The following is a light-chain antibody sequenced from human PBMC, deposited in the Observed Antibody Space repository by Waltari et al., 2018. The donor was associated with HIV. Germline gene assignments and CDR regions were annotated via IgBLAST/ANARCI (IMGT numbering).Light chain of an antibody. CDR3: QQYFKTPYT. V-gene: IGKV4-1*01. CDR2: WAS. J-gene: IGKJ2*01. Sequence: DIVMTQSPDSLTVSLGERATINCKSRRSVLYSSDNKNYLVCYQQKSGQSPKVVISWASTRQSGVPDRFSGSGSGTDFTLTISSLQAEDVALYYCQQYFKTPYTFGQGTKVEI. CDR1: RSVLYSSDNKNY.